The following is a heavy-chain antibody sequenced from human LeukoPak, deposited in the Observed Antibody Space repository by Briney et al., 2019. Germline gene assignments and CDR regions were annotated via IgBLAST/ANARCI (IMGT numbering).Heavy chain of an antibody. CDR3: AGGRGGDGYYFFDY. Sequence: GGSLRLSCAASGFTFSDYYMSWIRQAPGKGLEWVALISFDGGSKYYADSVKGRFTISRDDSKNTVSLQMGSLRAEDTALYYCAGGRGGDGYYFFDYWGQGTLVTVSS. J-gene: IGHJ4*02. V-gene: IGHV3-30*03. D-gene: IGHD5-24*01. CDR1: GFTFSDYY. CDR2: ISFDGGSK.